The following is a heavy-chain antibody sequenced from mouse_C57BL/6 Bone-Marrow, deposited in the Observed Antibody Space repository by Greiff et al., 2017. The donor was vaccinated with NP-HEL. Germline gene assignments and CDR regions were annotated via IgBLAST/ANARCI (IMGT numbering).Heavy chain of an antibody. D-gene: IGHD2-1*01. CDR1: GFTFTDYY. CDR3: ARFSNLLDY. J-gene: IGHJ2*01. Sequence: EVKLVESGGGLVQPGGSLSLSCAASGFTFTDYYMSWVRQPPGKALEWLGFIRNKANGYTTEYSASVKGRVTISRDNSQSILYLQINALRAEDSATYYCARFSNLLDYWGQGTTLTVSS. V-gene: IGHV7-3*01. CDR2: IRNKANGYTT.